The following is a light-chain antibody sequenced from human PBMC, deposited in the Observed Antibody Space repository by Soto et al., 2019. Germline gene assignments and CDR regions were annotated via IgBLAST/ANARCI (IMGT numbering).Light chain of an antibody. CDR3: SLYAGSNNYVV. V-gene: IGLV2-8*01. J-gene: IGLJ2*01. CDR1: SSDVGGYNY. Sequence: QSALTQPPSASGSPGQSVTISCTGTSSDVGGYNYVSWYQQHPGKAPKLMIYEVSKRPSGVPDRFSGSKSGNTASLTVSGHQAEDEADYYCSLYAGSNNYVVFGGGTKLTVL. CDR2: EVS.